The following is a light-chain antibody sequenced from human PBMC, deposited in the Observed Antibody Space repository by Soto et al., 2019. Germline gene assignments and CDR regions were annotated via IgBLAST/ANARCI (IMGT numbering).Light chain of an antibody. CDR3: QQYNSYSPWT. V-gene: IGKV1-5*01. CDR1: QRISSW. CDR2: DAS. Sequence: DIQMPQSPSTLSASVGDRVTITCRASQRISSWLAWYQQKPGKAPKLLIYDASSLESGGPSRFSGSGSGTAFTLTSSSLQPDDFATYYCQQYNSYSPWTFGQGTKVEIK. J-gene: IGKJ1*01.